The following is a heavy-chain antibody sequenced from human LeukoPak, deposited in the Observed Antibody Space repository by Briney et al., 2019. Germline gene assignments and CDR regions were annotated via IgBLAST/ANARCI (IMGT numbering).Heavy chain of an antibody. Sequence: PGGSLRLSCAASGFTVSSNYMSWVRQAPGKGLEWVSVIYSGGSTYYADSVKGRFTISRDNSKNTLYLQMNSLRAEDTAVYYCARGAYYYGSGSTQDADAFDIWGQGTMVTVSS. CDR3: ARGAYYYGSGSTQDADAFDI. V-gene: IGHV3-66*01. D-gene: IGHD3-10*01. CDR2: IYSGGST. CDR1: GFTVSSNY. J-gene: IGHJ3*02.